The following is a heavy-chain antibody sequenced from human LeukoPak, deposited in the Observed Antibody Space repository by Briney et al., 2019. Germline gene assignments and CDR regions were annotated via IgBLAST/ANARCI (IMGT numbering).Heavy chain of an antibody. CDR3: AKSGLWFGELSVNWFDP. D-gene: IGHD3-10*01. CDR1: GFTFSSYG. CDR2: ISYDGSNK. Sequence: GRSLRLSCAASGFTFSSYGMHWVRQAPGKGLEWVAVISYDGSNKYYADFVEGRFTISRDNSKNTLYLQMNSLRAEDTAVYYCAKSGLWFGELSVNWFDPWGQGTLVTVSS. V-gene: IGHV3-30*18. J-gene: IGHJ5*02.